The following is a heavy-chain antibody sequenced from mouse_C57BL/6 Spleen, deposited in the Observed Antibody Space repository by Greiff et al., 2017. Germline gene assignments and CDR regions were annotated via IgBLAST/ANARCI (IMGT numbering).Heavy chain of an antibody. CDR3: ARDYYGSSPSYAMDY. CDR2: ISYDGSN. Sequence: EVKLVESGPGLVKPSQSLSLTCSVTGYSITSGYYWNWIRQFPGNKLEWMGYISYDGSNNYNPSLKNRISITRDTSKNQFFLKLNSVTTEDTATYYCARDYYGSSPSYAMDYWGQGTSVTVSS. D-gene: IGHD1-1*01. CDR1: GYSITSGYY. J-gene: IGHJ4*01. V-gene: IGHV3-6*01.